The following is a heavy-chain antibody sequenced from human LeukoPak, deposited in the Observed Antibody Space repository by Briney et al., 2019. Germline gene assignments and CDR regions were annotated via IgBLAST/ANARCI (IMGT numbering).Heavy chain of an antibody. CDR3: ARAKLRSGPWNYYGMDV. V-gene: IGHV1-2*02. CDR2: INPNSGGT. D-gene: IGHD6-19*01. CDR1: GYTFTGYY. Sequence: ASVKVSCKASGYTFTGYYMHWVRQAPGQGLEWMGWINPNSGGTNYAQKFQGRVTITRDTSASTAYMGLSSLRSEDTAVYYCARAKLRSGPWNYYGMDVWGQGTTVTVSS. J-gene: IGHJ6*02.